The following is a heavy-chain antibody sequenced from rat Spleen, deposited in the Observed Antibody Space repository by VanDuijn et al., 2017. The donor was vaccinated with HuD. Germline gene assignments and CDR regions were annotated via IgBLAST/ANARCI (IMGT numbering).Heavy chain of an antibody. J-gene: IGHJ3*01. CDR2: ISPSGVT. D-gene: IGHD4-3*01. V-gene: IGHV5-25*01. CDR3: ARQDTSGYSNWFAY. Sequence: EVQVLESGGGLVQPGNSLKLSCATSGFTFRNFDMAWVRQAPTKGLEWVASISPSGVTYYRDSVKGRFTVSRENAKSTLYLLMDSLRSEDTATYYCARQDTSGYSNWFAYWGQGTLVTVSS. CDR1: GFTFRNFD.